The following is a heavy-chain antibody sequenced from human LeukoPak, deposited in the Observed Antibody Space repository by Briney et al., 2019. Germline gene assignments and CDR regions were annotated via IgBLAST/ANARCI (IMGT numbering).Heavy chain of an antibody. V-gene: IGHV4-34*01. CDR3: ARDHDSSGYYFDY. CDR2: INHSGST. D-gene: IGHD3-22*01. CDR1: GGSFSGYY. Sequence: SETLSLTCAVYGGSFSGYYWSWIRQPPGKGLEGIGEINHSGSTNYNPSLKSRVTISVDTSKNQFSLKLSSVTAADTAVYYCARDHDSSGYYFDYWGQGTLVTVSS. J-gene: IGHJ4*02.